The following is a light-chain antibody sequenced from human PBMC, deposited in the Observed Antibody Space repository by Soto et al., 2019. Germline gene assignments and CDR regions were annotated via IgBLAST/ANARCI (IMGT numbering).Light chain of an antibody. V-gene: IGLV2-14*03. J-gene: IGLJ3*02. CDR3: GSYTISSTLV. CDR2: DVT. CDR1: SSDVGGYNY. Sequence: QSALTQPASVSGSPGQPITISCTGTSSDVGGYNYVSWYQQHPGKAPKLMIYDVTNRPSGVSNRFSGSKSGNTASLTISGLQAEDEADYYCGSYTISSTLVFGGGTKLTVL.